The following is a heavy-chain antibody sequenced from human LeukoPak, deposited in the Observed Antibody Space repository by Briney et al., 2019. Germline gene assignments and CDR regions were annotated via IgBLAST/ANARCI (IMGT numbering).Heavy chain of an antibody. D-gene: IGHD3-22*01. CDR1: GFTFSSYG. CDR2: IWYDGSNK. Sequence: GRSLRLSCAASGFTFSSYGMHWVRQAPGKGLEWVAVIWYDGSNKYYADSVKGRFTISRDNSKNTLYLQMNSLRAEDTAFYYCAKDTTFYYDSSGYSRYFDLWGRGTLVTVSS. J-gene: IGHJ2*01. CDR3: AKDTTFYYDSSGYSRYFDL. V-gene: IGHV3-33*06.